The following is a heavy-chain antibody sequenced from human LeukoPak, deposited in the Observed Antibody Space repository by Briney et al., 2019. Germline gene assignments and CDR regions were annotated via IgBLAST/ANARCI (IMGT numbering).Heavy chain of an antibody. CDR1: GGSISSFY. J-gene: IGHJ4*02. CDR3: ASQAQDGSYFDY. V-gene: IGHV4-59*01. CDR2: IYYSGST. Sequence: SETLFLTCTVSGGSISSFYWSWIRQPAWKGLEWIGYIYYSGSTNYNPSLKSRVTISVHTSKNQFSLKLSSVTAADTVVYYCASQAQDGSYFDYWGQGTLVTVS. D-gene: IGHD5-24*01.